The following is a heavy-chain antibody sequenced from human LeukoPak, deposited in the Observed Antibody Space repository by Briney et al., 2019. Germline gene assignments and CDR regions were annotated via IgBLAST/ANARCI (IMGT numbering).Heavy chain of an antibody. CDR3: ARGARLFDP. CDR2: IYISGDT. D-gene: IGHD2/OR15-2a*01. J-gene: IGHJ5*02. CDR1: GVSISSYY. V-gene: IGHV4-4*09. Sequence: PSETLSLTCTASGVSISSYYWSWIRQPPGKGLECIGYIYISGDTNYNPSLKSRVTMSLDTSKNQFSLKLSSLTAADTAVYYCARGARLFDPWGQGTLVTVSS.